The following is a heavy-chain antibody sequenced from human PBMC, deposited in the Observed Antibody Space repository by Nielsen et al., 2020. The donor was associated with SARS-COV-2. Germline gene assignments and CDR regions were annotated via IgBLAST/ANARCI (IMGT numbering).Heavy chain of an antibody. J-gene: IGHJ4*02. Sequence: SETLSLTCAVSGGSISSYGYYWGWIRQPPGKGLEWIGSVFSTESTYYNPSLKSRVTVSLDKSRNQFSLRLRSMTAADTAIYYCARENYGNYYFDYWGQGIPVTVSS. CDR2: VFSTEST. CDR1: GGSISSYGYY. D-gene: IGHD4-11*01. CDR3: ARENYGNYYFDY. V-gene: IGHV4-39*07.